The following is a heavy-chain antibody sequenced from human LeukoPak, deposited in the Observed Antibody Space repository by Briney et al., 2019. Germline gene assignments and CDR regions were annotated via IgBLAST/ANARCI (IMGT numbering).Heavy chain of an antibody. V-gene: IGHV3-23*01. J-gene: IGHJ4*02. D-gene: IGHD5-24*01. CDR1: GFTFGSYA. Sequence: PGGSLRLSCAASGFTFGSYAMTWVRQAPGKGLQWVSGISGSGGTTYYTDSVKGRFTISRDNSENTLYLQMSSLRADDTAVYYCARDPRDGYTFDYWGQGTLVTVSS. CDR2: ISGSGGTT. CDR3: ARDPRDGYTFDY.